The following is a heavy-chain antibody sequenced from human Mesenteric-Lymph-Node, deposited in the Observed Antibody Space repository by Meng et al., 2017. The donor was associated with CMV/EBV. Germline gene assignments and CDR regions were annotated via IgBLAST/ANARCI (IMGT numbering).Heavy chain of an antibody. V-gene: IGHV1-46*01. CDR2: INPSGRTT. D-gene: IGHD3-16*01. CDR3: AASGAGDEYFHH. Sequence: SCTAAGYTFTSDYIHWVRQAPGQGLEWMGIINPSGRTTGNAQKFQGRVIMTRDTSTSTVYMELSSLRSEDTAVYYCAASGAGDEYFHHWGQGTLVTVSS. J-gene: IGHJ1*01. CDR1: GYTFTSDY.